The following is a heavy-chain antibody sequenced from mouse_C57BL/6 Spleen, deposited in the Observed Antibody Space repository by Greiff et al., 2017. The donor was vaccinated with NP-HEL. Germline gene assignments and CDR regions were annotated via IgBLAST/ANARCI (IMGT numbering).Heavy chain of an antibody. CDR2: IDPSDSYT. V-gene: IGHV1-69*01. Sequence: QVQLQQPGAELVMPGASVKLSCKASGYTFTSYWMHWVKQRPGQGLEWIGEIDPSDSYTNYNQKFKGKSTLTVDKSSSTAYMQLSSLTSEDSAVYYCARLYYAYASFDYWGQGTTLTVSS. CDR3: ARLYYAYASFDY. CDR1: GYTFTSYW. J-gene: IGHJ2*01. D-gene: IGHD2-2*01.